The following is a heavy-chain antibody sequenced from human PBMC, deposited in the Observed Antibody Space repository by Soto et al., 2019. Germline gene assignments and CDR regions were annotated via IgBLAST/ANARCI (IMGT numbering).Heavy chain of an antibody. Sequence: PPEKLRDTCAVYGGSFRGYYWSGIRQPPGKGLEWIGEINHSGRTNYNPSLKRRVTMSVDTSKNQFSLKLSSVTAADTAVYYCARTRGSIQLWLKPFDTWCQGTMVT. CDR3: ARTRGSIQLWLKPFDT. CDR1: GGSFRGYY. D-gene: IGHD5-18*01. J-gene: IGHJ3*02. CDR2: INHSGRT. V-gene: IGHV4-34*01.